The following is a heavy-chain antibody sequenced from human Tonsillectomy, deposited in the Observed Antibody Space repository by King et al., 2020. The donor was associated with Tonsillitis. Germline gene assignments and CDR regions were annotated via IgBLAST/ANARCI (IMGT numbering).Heavy chain of an antibody. D-gene: IGHD6-13*01. CDR2: IYSSGDST. Sequence: VQLVESGGGLVQPGGSLRLSCAASGFTFSNYAMSWVRQAPGKGLEWVSIIYSSGDSTYYADSVKGRFTISRDNSKNTLYLQMNSLRAEDTAVYYCAKDSYSSTVGVNGAFDFWGQGTMVTVSS. CDR3: AKDSYSSTVGVNGAFDF. CDR1: GFTFSNYA. V-gene: IGHV3-23*03. J-gene: IGHJ3*01.